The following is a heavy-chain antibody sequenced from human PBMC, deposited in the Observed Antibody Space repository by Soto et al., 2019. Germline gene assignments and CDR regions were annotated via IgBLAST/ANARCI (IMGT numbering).Heavy chain of an antibody. D-gene: IGHD5-12*01. V-gene: IGHV5-51*01. CDR3: ATSTVSYVDIVSSTTGGYFDH. CDR2: IYPGDSDT. CDR1: GYNFNTYW. J-gene: IGHJ4*02. Sequence: GESLKISCEGSGYNFNTYWIGWVRQMPGKGLEWMALIYPGDSDTRYSPSFEGQVTLSVDRSISTAYLQWSSLKASDTAIYYCATSTVSYVDIVSSTTGGYFDHWGQGTLVTVSS.